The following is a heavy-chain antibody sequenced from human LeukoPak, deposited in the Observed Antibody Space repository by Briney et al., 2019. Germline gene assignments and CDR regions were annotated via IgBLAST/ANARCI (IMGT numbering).Heavy chain of an antibody. CDR2: RLYSGNT. D-gene: IGHD6-6*01. Sequence: SETLSLTCTVSGGSISINNYYWGWIRQPPGKGLEWIGSRLYSGNTYFNPSLRSRVTISVDTSKNQFSLRMKSVTAADTAVYYCAREHRSSKYFDSWGQGALIIVSS. J-gene: IGHJ4*02. V-gene: IGHV4-39*02. CDR1: GGSISINNYY. CDR3: AREHRSSKYFDS.